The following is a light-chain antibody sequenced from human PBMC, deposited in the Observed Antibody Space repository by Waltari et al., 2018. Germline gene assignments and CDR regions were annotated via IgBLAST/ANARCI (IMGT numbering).Light chain of an antibody. CDR1: SSDVGVYDF. CDR2: EVT. CDR3: CSYAGTYFWV. Sequence: QSALTQPRSVSGSPGQSVTISCSGTSSDVGVYDFISWYHPHPGKAPKLMLYEVTKRPAGVPDRFSGSKSGNTASLTISGLQAEDEADYYCCSYAGTYFWVFGGGTKLTVL. J-gene: IGLJ3*02. V-gene: IGLV2-11*01.